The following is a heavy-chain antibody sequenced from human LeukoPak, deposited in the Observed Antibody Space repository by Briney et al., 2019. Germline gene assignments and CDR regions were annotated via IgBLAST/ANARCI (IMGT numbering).Heavy chain of an antibody. CDR3: ARDKADYAYFDY. CDR2: IWYDGSNK. J-gene: IGHJ4*02. Sequence: GGSLRLSCAASGFTSSSYGMHWVRQAPGKGLEWVAVIWYDGSNKYYADSVKGRFTISRDNSKNTLYLQMNSLRAEDTAVYYCARDKADYAYFDYWGQGTLDTVSS. CDR1: GFTSSSYG. V-gene: IGHV3-33*01. D-gene: IGHD4-17*01.